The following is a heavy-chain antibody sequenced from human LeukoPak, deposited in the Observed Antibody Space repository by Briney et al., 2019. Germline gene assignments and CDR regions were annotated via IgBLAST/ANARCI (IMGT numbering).Heavy chain of an antibody. Sequence: WMGWINPNSGGTNYAQKFQGRVTMTRDTSISTAYMELSRLRSDDTAVYYCAREAFGGYRTWGQGTLVTVSS. V-gene: IGHV1-2*02. D-gene: IGHD3-16*01. CDR2: INPNSGGT. J-gene: IGHJ5*02. CDR3: AREAFGGYRT.